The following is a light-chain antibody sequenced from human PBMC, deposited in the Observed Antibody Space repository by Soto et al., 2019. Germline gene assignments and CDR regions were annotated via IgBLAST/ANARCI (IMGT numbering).Light chain of an antibody. CDR1: SSDVGGYNY. CDR2: DVS. Sequence: LPPPGSVSKSPGQSITISCTKTSSDVGGYNYVSWYQQHPGKAPKLMIYDVSNRPSGVSNRFSGSKSGNTASLTISGLQAEDEADYYCSSYTSSSTPYVFGTGTKVTVL. V-gene: IGLV2-14*01. CDR3: SSYTSSSTPYV. J-gene: IGLJ1*01.